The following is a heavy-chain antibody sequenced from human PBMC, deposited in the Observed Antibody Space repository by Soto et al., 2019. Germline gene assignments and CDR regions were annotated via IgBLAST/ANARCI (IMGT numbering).Heavy chain of an antibody. CDR1: GFTFSSYA. Sequence: GGSLRLSCAAXGFTFSSYAMSWVRQAPGKGLEWVSAISGSGGSTYYADSVKDRFTISRDNSKNTLYLQMNSLRAEDTAVYYCAKDLHYYYDSSGYYLYWGQGTLVTVSS. D-gene: IGHD3-22*01. J-gene: IGHJ4*02. CDR2: ISGSGGST. CDR3: AKDLHYYYDSSGYYLY. V-gene: IGHV3-23*01.